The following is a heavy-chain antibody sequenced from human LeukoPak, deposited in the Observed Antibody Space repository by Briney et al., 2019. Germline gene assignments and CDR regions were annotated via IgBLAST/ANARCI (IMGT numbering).Heavy chain of an antibody. CDR2: ISSSGSTI. V-gene: IGHV3-11*01. CDR1: GFTFSDYY. Sequence: GGSLRLSCAASGFTFSDYYMSWIRQAPGKGLEWVSYISSSGSTIYYADSVKGRFTISRDNAKNSLYLQMNSLRAEDTAVYYCARDLRANYYYYGMDVWGQGTTVTVSS. CDR3: ARDLRANYYYYGMDV. J-gene: IGHJ6*02. D-gene: IGHD3-10*01.